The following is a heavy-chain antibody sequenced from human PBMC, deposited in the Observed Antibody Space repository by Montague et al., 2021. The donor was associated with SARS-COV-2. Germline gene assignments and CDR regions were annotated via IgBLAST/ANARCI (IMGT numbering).Heavy chain of an antibody. CDR3: TRVVAVAGSDY. D-gene: IGHD6-19*01. Sequence: SETLSLTCAVSGASMSTSNWWSWVRQPPGKGLEWIGEISHSGNAXXNPXLKSRVTILIEKSKNQFSLNLTSVTAADTAMYYCTRVVAVAGSDYWGQGILVTVSS. CDR1: GASMSTSNW. V-gene: IGHV4-4*02. J-gene: IGHJ4*02. CDR2: ISHSGNA.